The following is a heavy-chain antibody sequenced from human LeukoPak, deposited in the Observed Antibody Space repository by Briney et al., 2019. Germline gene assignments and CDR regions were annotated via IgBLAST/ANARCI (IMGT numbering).Heavy chain of an antibody. Sequence: GRSLRLSCAASGFTFSSYAMSWVRQAPGKGLEWVSAISGSGGSTYYADSVKGRFTISRDNSKNTLYLQMNSLRAEDTAVYYCAKEFVQLSFYGMDVWGQGTTVTVSS. J-gene: IGHJ6*02. CDR3: AKEFVQLSFYGMDV. CDR2: ISGSGGST. D-gene: IGHD5-18*01. CDR1: GFTFSSYA. V-gene: IGHV3-23*01.